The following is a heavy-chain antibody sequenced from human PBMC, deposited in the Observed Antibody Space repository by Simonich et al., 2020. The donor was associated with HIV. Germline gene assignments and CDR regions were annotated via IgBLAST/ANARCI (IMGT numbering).Heavy chain of an antibody. J-gene: IGHJ3*02. CDR1: GESFSVYY. CDR3: ARLERGIDAFDI. V-gene: IGHV4-34*12. D-gene: IGHD7-27*01. Sequence: QEQLRQWGAGLLKPSETLSLTCAVYGESFSVYYWTGIRQPRGKVLEWIGEIIQSGSTNYNPSLKSQVTISVDSSKKQFSLKLSSVTAADTAVYYCARLERGIDAFDIWGQGTMVTVSS. CDR2: IIQSGST.